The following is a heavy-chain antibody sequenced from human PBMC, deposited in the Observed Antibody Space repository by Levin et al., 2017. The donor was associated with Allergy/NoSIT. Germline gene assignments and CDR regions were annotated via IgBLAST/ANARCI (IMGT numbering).Heavy chain of an antibody. J-gene: IGHJ4*02. CDR1: GFTFSSYA. D-gene: IGHD3-22*01. CDR2: ISGSGGST. CDR3: AKDHSDYYDSSGYSVY. Sequence: GGSLRLSCAASGFTFSSYAMSWVRQAPGKGLEWVSAISGSGGSTYYADSVKGRFTISRDNSKNTLYLQMNSLRAEDTAVYYCAKDHSDYYDSSGYSVYWGQGTQVTVSS. V-gene: IGHV3-23*01.